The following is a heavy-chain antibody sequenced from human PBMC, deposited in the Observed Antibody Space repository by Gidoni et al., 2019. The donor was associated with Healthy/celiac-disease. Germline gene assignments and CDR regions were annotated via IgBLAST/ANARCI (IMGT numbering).Heavy chain of an antibody. V-gene: IGHV3-30-3*01. J-gene: IGHJ4*02. CDR1: GVTFSSYA. CDR3: ARAYQIAAAGTPSY. D-gene: IGHD6-13*01. Sequence: QVQLVESGGGVVKQGRSLRLSGAASGVTFSSYAMHWVRQAPGKGLEWVAVISYDGSNKYYADSVPGRFTISRDNSKNTLYLQMNSLRAEDTAVYYCARAYQIAAAGTPSYWGQGTLVTVSS. CDR2: ISYDGSNK.